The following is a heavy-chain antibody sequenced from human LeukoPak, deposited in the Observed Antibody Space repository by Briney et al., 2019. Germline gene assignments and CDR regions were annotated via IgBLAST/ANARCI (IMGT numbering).Heavy chain of an antibody. J-gene: IGHJ4*02. CDR3: ARDLDNSGWYVLDY. V-gene: IGHV4-31*03. CDR1: GGSISSGGYY. Sequence: PSETLSLTCTVSGGSISSGGYYWSWIRQHPGKGLEWIGYIYYSGSTYYNPSLKSRVTISVDTSKNQLSLKLSSVTAADTGVYYCARDLDNSGWYVLDYWGQGNLVTVSS. CDR2: IYYSGST. D-gene: IGHD6-19*01.